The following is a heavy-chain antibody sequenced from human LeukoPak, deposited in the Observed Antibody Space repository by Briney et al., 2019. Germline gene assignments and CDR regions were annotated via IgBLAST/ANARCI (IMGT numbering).Heavy chain of an antibody. CDR1: GYTFSTYG. Sequence: EASVKVSCKASGYTFSTYGLTWVRQAPGQGLEWMGRISAYNGDTKYSQSLQGRVTMTTDTSTSTASMELRSLRSDDTAVYYCATSGVVDATSRYMDVWGKGTTVTVSS. J-gene: IGHJ6*03. V-gene: IGHV1-18*04. D-gene: IGHD5-12*01. CDR2: ISAYNGDT. CDR3: ATSGVVDATSRYMDV.